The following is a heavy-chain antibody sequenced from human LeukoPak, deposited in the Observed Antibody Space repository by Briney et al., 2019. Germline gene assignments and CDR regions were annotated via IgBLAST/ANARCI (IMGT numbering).Heavy chain of an antibody. D-gene: IGHD2-2*01. V-gene: IGHV3-73*01. CDR1: GFTFSGSA. J-gene: IGHJ6*04. Sequence: GGSLKLSCAASGFTFSGSAMHWVRQASGNGLEWVGRIRSKANSYATAYAASVKGRFTISRDDSKNTAYLQMNSLKTEDTAVYYCTRPGLGYCSSTSCPGWVDVWGKGTTVTVSS. CDR2: IRSKANSYAT. CDR3: TRPGLGYCSSTSCPGWVDV.